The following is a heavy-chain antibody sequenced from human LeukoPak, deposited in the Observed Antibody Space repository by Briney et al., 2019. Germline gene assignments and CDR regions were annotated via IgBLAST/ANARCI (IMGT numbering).Heavy chain of an antibody. CDR3: ARENIATWGAYYCGMDV. CDR1: GFTFSSYS. J-gene: IGHJ6*02. CDR2: ISSSSSYI. Sequence: GGSLRLSCAASGFTFSSYSMNWVRQAPGKGLEWVSSISSSSSYIYYADSVKGRFTISRDNAKNSLYLQMNSLRAEDTAVYYCARENIATWGAYYCGMDVWGQGTTVTVSS. D-gene: IGHD7-27*01. V-gene: IGHV3-21*01.